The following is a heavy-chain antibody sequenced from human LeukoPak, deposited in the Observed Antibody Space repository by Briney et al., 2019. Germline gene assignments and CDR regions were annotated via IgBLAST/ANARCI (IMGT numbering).Heavy chain of an antibody. V-gene: IGHV3-30*03. D-gene: IGHD3-10*01. CDR2: ISYDGSNK. Sequence: GRSLRLSCAASGFTFSSYGMHWVRQAPGKGLEWVAVISYDGSNKYYADSVKGRFTISRDNSKNTLYLQMNSLRGEDTAVYYCARGPFYYGSGRGGDAFDIWGRGTLVTVSS. CDR3: ARGPFYYGSGRGGDAFDI. J-gene: IGHJ3*02. CDR1: GFTFSSYG.